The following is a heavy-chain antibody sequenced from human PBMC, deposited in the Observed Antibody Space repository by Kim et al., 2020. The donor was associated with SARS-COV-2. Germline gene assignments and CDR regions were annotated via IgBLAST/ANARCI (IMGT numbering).Heavy chain of an antibody. CDR2: SNSDGSST. CDR3: ARGSGSSFYHSGLDV. V-gene: IGHV3-74*01. J-gene: IGHJ6*02. D-gene: IGHD3-3*01. Sequence: GGSLRLSCAASGFTFSTYWMHWVRQAPGKGLVWVSRSNSDGSSTSYADSVQGRFTISRDNAKNTLYLQVNSLRAEDTTVYYCARGSGSSFYHSGLDVWG. CDR1: GFTFSTYW.